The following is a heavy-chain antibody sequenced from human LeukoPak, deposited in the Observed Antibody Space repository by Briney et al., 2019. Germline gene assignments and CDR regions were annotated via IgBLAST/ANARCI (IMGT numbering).Heavy chain of an antibody. J-gene: IGHJ1*01. V-gene: IGHV3-21*01. CDR1: GFTFSSYS. CDR3: VRDSGSSYGYYFLH. Sequence: EGSLRLSCAASGFTFSSYSMNWVRQAPGKGLEWVSSISSSSSHMFYADSVKGRFSISRDNANNSLYLQMNSLRAEDTAVYYCVRDSGSSYGYYFLHWGQGTLVTVSS. CDR2: ISSSSSHM. D-gene: IGHD1-26*01.